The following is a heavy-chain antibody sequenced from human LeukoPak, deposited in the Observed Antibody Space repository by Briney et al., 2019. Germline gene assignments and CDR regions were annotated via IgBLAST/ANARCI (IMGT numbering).Heavy chain of an antibody. V-gene: IGHV5-10-1*01. J-gene: IGHJ4*02. D-gene: IGHD5-12*01. CDR1: GYSFSSFW. CDR2: IDPFDSNT. Sequence: GESLWISCKGSGYSFSSFWINWVREMPGTGLEWMGRIDPFDSNTNYSPYVEGHVSISADKSMSTAYLQWTSLKASDTAIYYCARGLYSGYYMSEYWGQGTRVTVSS. CDR3: ARGLYSGYYMSEY.